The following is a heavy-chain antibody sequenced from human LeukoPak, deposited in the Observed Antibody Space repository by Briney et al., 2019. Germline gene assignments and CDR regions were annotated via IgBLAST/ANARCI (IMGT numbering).Heavy chain of an antibody. D-gene: IGHD6-19*01. Sequence: GSLRLSCAASGFTFSSYSMNWVRQPPGKGLEWIGEINHSGSTNYNPSLKSRVTISVDTSKNQFSLKLSSVTAADTAVYYCARGLPSRIAVAGTGWFDPWGQGTLVTVSS. V-gene: IGHV4-34*01. CDR1: GFTFSSYS. CDR3: ARGLPSRIAVAGTGWFDP. CDR2: INHSGST. J-gene: IGHJ5*02.